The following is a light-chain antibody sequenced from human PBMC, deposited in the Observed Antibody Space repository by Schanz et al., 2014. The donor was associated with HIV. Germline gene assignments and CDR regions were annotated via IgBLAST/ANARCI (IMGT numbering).Light chain of an antibody. J-gene: IGLJ2*01. Sequence: QSVLTQPPSASGTPGQWVTISCSGSNANVGVNTVNWYQHRPGATPEVVIYSNNERPPGVPGRFSGSKSGTSASLAISGLQSDDEADYYCASWDDSLNGVVFGGGTKLTVL. CDR1: NANVGVNT. CDR3: ASWDDSLNGVV. CDR2: SNN. V-gene: IGLV1-44*01.